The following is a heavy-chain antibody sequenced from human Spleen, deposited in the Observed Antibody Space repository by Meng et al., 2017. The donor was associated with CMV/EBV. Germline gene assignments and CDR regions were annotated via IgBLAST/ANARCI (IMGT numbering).Heavy chain of an antibody. CDR3: ARDLGANEDY. D-gene: IGHD1-26*01. J-gene: IGHJ4*02. Sequence: QVQLVQSGAEVKKPGASVKVSCKASGYTFTGYYMHWVRQAPGQGLEWMGRINPNRGDTNYAQKLQGRVTMITDTSTSTAYMELRSLRSDDTAVYYCARDLGANEDYWGQGTLVTVSS. V-gene: IGHV1-2*06. CDR1: GYTFTGYY. CDR2: INPNRGDT.